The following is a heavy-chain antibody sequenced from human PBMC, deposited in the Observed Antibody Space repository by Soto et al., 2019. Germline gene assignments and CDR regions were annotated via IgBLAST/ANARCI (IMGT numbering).Heavy chain of an antibody. CDR2: IWYDGSNK. V-gene: IGHV3-33*01. CDR3: ARSHITIFGVMELSYFDY. Sequence: GGSLRLSCAASGFTFSSYGMHWVRQAPGKGLEWVAVIWYDGSNKYYADSVKGRFTISRDNSKNTLYLQMNSLRAEDTAVYYCARSHITIFGVMELSYFDYWGQGTLVTVSS. CDR1: GFTFSSYG. D-gene: IGHD3-3*01. J-gene: IGHJ4*02.